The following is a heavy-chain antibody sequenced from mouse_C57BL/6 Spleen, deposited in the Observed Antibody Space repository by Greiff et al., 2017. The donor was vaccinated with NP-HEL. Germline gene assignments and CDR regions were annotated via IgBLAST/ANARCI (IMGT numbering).Heavy chain of an antibody. J-gene: IGHJ4*01. CDR2: IYPGSGST. Sequence: ESGAELVKPGASVKMSCKASGYTFTSYWITWVKQRPGQGLEWIGDIYPGSGSTNYNEKFKSKATLTVDTSSSTAYMQLSSLTSEDSAVYYCARRGYSNYDYYYAMDYWGQGTSVTVSS. CDR3: ARRGYSNYDYYYAMDY. D-gene: IGHD2-5*01. CDR1: GYTFTSYW. V-gene: IGHV1-55*01.